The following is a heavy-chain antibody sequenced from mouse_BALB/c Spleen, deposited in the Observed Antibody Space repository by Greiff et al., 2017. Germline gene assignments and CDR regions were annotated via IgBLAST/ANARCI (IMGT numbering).Heavy chain of an antibody. CDR3: ARVSYGYDFDY. J-gene: IGHJ2*01. CDR2: ISSGGSYT. V-gene: IGHV5-9-4*01. D-gene: IGHD2-2*01. Sequence: EVQLVESGGGLVKPGGSLKLSCAASGFTFSSYAMSWVRQSPEKRLEWVAEISSGGSYTYYPDTVTGRFTISRDNAKNTLYLEMSSLRSEDTAMYYCARVSYGYDFDYWGQGTTLTVSS. CDR1: GFTFSSYA.